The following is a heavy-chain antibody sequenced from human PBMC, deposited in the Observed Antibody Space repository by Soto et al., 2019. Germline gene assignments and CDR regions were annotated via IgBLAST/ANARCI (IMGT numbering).Heavy chain of an antibody. CDR1: GFTFTSSA. CDR3: AAERSSMVRGVIPDY. V-gene: IGHV1-58*01. Sequence: VASVKVSCKASGFTFTSSAVQWVRQARGQRLEWIGWIVVGSGNTNYAQKFQERVTITRDMSTSTAYMELSSLRSEDTAVYYCAAERSSMVRGVIPDYWGQGTLVPVSS. CDR2: IVVGSGNT. D-gene: IGHD3-10*01. J-gene: IGHJ4*02.